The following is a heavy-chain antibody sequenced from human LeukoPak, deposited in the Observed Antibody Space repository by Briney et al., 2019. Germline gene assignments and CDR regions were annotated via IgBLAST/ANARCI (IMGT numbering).Heavy chain of an antibody. J-gene: IGHJ6*02. V-gene: IGHV1-18*01. Sequence: ASVKVSCKASGYTFTSYGISWVRQAPGQGLEWMGWISAYNGNTNYAQKLQGRVTMTTDTSTSTAYMELRSLRSDDTAVYYCATIGYCSSTSCYGYYYYGMDVWGQGTTVTVSS. CDR2: ISAYNGNT. CDR3: ATIGYCSSTSCYGYYYYGMDV. CDR1: GYTFTSYG. D-gene: IGHD2-2*01.